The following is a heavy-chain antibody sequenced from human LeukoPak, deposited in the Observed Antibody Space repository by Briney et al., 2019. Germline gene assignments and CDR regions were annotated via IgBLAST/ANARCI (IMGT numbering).Heavy chain of an antibody. CDR1: GGSISSYY. CDR3: ARRRPGIAVAGTRGYYYYYMDV. J-gene: IGHJ6*03. V-gene: IGHV4-59*01. CDR2: IYYSGST. Sequence: SETLSLTCTVSGGSISSYYWSWIRQPPGKGLEWIGYIYYSGSTNYNPSLKSRVTISVDTSKNQFSLKLSSVTAADTAVYYCARRRPGIAVAGTRGYYYYYMDVWGKGTTVTISS. D-gene: IGHD6-19*01.